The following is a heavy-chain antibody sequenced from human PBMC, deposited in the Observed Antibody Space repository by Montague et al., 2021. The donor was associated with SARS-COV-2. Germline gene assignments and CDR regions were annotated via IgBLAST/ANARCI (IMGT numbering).Heavy chain of an antibody. CDR1: GGSIRSGSYY. V-gene: IGHV4-61*02. D-gene: IGHD4-17*01. CDR3: ARDYGDYYYYYGLDV. CDR2: IYSSGST. J-gene: IGHJ6*02. Sequence: TLSLTCTVSGGSIRSGSYYWSWIRQPAGKGLEWIGRIYSSGSTNYNPSLKSRVTMSVDTSKNQFSLKVSSVTAADTAVYYCARDYGDYYYYYGLDVWGQGTMVTVSS.